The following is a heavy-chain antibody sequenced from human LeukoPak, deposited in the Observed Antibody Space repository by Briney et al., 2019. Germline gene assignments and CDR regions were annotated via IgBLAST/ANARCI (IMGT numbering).Heavy chain of an antibody. CDR1: GGSISSGDYY. CDR3: ARDVLAAAGTGADDY. V-gene: IGHV4-30-4*01. J-gene: IGHJ4*01. D-gene: IGHD6-13*01. CDR2: ICYRGNT. Sequence: PSQTLSLTCTVSGGSISSGDYYWSWIRQPPGKGLEWIGSICYRGNTYYNPSLKSRVTISVDTSKNQFSLNLISMTAADTAVYYCARDVLAAAGTGADDYWGHGTLVTVSS.